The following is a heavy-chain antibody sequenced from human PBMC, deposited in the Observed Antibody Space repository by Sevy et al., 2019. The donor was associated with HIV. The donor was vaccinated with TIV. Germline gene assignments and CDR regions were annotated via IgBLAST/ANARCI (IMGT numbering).Heavy chain of an antibody. D-gene: IGHD3-10*01. CDR2: ISYDGIKT. V-gene: IGHV3-30*03. CDR3: GRGTRGVVDH. Sequence: GGSLRLSCAASGFTFSTYGMHWVRQAPGKGLEWVAVISYDGIKTYYADSMKGRFTISRDNSKNTLFLQMNSLTTEDTAVYFCGRGTRGVVDHWGQGTLVTVSS. J-gene: IGHJ4*02. CDR1: GFTFSTYG.